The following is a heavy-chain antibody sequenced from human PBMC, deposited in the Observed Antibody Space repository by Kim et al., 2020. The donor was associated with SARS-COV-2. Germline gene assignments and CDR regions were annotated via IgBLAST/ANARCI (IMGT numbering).Heavy chain of an antibody. Sequence: GNTKYSQKFQGRVTITRDTSASTAYMELSSLRSEDTAVYYCARGIMIFDYWGQGTLVTVSS. CDR3: ARGIMIFDY. D-gene: IGHD3-16*01. V-gene: IGHV1-3*01. CDR2: GNT. J-gene: IGHJ4*02.